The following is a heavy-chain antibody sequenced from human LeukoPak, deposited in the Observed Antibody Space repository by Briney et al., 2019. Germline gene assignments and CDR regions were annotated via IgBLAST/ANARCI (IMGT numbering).Heavy chain of an antibody. D-gene: IGHD1-1*01. Sequence: PGGSRRLSCAAYGFTLTNYWLTWVRQAPGKGLEWVANINQDGGTEYYVDSMKGRFTISRDNAKNLVYLQINSLRAEDTAVYFCARHTLWRFDYWGQGALVTVSS. V-gene: IGHV3-7*01. CDR1: GFTLTNYW. CDR2: INQDGGTE. CDR3: ARHTLWRFDY. J-gene: IGHJ4*02.